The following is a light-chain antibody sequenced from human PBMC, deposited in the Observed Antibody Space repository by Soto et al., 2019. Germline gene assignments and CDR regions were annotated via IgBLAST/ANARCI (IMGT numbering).Light chain of an antibody. CDR2: GAS. V-gene: IGKV1-27*01. Sequence: DIQMTQSPASLSASVGDRVSITCRASQDISIYLAWYQQKPGEVPTLLIYGASTLHSGVPSRFSGSGSGTEFTLTISSLQPEDVATYYCQKYDDVPFSFGPGTKVDIK. J-gene: IGKJ3*01. CDR3: QKYDDVPFS. CDR1: QDISIY.